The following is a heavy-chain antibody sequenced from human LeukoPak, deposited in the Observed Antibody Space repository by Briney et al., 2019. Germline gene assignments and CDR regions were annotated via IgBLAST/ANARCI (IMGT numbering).Heavy chain of an antibody. CDR2: INQDGSEE. V-gene: IGHV3-7*03. J-gene: IGHJ4*02. D-gene: IGHD1-26*01. CDR3: ARDSGRFYIDY. Sequence: GGSLRLSCAASGFTFSHYWMTWVRQAPGKGLEWVANINQDGSEEFYVDSLKGRFTISRDNAKNSLYLQINSLRADDTAMYYCARDSGRFYIDYWGQGTLVTVSS. CDR1: GFTFSHYW.